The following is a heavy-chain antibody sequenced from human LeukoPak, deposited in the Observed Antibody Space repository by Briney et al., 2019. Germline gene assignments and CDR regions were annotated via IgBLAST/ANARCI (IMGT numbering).Heavy chain of an antibody. V-gene: IGHV3-23*01. CDR2: ISGNGGST. Sequence: GGSLRLSCAASGFTFSTYGMSWVRQAPGKGLEWVSAISGNGGSTYYADSVKGRFTISRDNSKNTLSLQMSSLRAEDTAMYYCAKYSYGSGTSFDPWGQGTLVTVSS. CDR3: AKYSYGSGTSFDP. CDR1: GFTFSTYG. D-gene: IGHD3-10*01. J-gene: IGHJ5*02.